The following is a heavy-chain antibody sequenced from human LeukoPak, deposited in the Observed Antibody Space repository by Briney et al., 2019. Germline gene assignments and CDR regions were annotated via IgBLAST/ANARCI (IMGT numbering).Heavy chain of an antibody. Sequence: SETLSLTCTVSGGSISSSSYYWGWIRQPPGKGVEWIGPIFYTGNTFYNPSLKSRVTMSVDTSKNPLYLKLSSVTAADTAVYYCARVGGSAIFGVLRPFDPWGQGTLVTVSS. V-gene: IGHV4-39*02. J-gene: IGHJ5*02. CDR2: IFYTGNT. D-gene: IGHD3-3*01. CDR3: ARVGGSAIFGVLRPFDP. CDR1: GGSISSSSYY.